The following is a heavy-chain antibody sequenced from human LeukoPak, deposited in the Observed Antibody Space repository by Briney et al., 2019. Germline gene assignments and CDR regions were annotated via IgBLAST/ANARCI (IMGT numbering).Heavy chain of an antibody. V-gene: IGHV1-18*04. D-gene: IGHD6-19*01. J-gene: IGHJ4*02. CDR2: ISAYNGNT. CDR1: GYTFTGYY. CDR3: ARGHLGSGWFYY. Sequence: GASVKVSCKASGYTFTGYYMHWVRQAPGQGLEWMGWISAYNGNTNYAQKLQGRVTMTTDTSTSTAYMELRSLRSDDTAVYYCARGHLGSGWFYYWGQGTLVTVSS.